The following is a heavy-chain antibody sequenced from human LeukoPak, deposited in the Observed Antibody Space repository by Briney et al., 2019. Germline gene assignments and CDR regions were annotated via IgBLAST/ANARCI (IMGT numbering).Heavy chain of an antibody. V-gene: IGHV4-34*01. CDR2: INHSGST. CDR3: AGITIFGVVNIDY. J-gene: IGHJ4*02. Sequence: PSETLSLTCAVYGGSFSGYYWSWIRQPPGKGLEWIGEINHSGSTNYNPSLKSRVTISVDTSKNQFSLKLSSVTAADTAVYYCAGITIFGVVNIDYWGQGTLVTVPS. D-gene: IGHD3-3*01. CDR1: GGSFSGYY.